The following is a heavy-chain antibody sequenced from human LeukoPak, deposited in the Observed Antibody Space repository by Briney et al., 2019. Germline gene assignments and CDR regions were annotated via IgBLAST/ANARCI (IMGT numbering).Heavy chain of an antibody. J-gene: IGHJ4*02. CDR3: ARKWELRPFDY. CDR1: GFTFSSYA. V-gene: IGHV3-74*01. Sequence: GGSLRLSCAASGFTFSSYALSWVRQAPGKGLVWVSRINSDGSSTSYADSVKGRFTISRDNAKNTLYLQMNSLRAEDTAVYYCARKWELRPFDYWGQGTLVTVSS. CDR2: INSDGSST. D-gene: IGHD1-26*01.